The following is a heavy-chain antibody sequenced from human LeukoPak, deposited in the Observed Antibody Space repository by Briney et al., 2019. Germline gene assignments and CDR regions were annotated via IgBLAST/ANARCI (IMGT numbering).Heavy chain of an antibody. D-gene: IGHD2-2*01. J-gene: IGHJ4*02. CDR2: IIPIFGTA. Sequence: ASVKVSCKASGGTFSSYAISWERQAPGQGLEWMGGIIPIFGTANYAQKFQGRVTITADESTSTAYMELSSLRSEDTAVYYCARDFGCSSTSCYGWGQGTLVTVSS. CDR3: ARDFGCSSTSCYG. V-gene: IGHV1-69*13. CDR1: GGTFSSYA.